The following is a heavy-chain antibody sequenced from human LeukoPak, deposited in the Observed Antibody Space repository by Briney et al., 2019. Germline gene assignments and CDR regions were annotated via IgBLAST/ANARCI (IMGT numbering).Heavy chain of an antibody. V-gene: IGHV4-34*01. D-gene: IGHD2-2*01. CDR3: ARACTSCYGRGWLDP. J-gene: IGHJ5*02. Sequence: SETLSLTCAVYGESFTGYYWTWIRQPPGKGLEWIGEISHSGSTNYNPSLKSRVTISVDTSKNQFSLNMNSVTAADTAVYYCARACTSCYGRGWLDPWGQGTLVTVSS. CDR2: ISHSGST. CDR1: GESFTGYY.